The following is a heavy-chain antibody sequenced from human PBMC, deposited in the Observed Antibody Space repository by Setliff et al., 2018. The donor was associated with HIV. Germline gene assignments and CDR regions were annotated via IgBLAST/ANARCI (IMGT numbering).Heavy chain of an antibody. V-gene: IGHV3-53*01. J-gene: IGHJ5*02. CDR1: GFTVSDNH. D-gene: IGHD3-16*01. Sequence: LRLSCAASGFTVSDNHMTWVRQAPGKGLEWVSFIYSDGRTFYTDSVQGRFTISRDDSKNMLYLQMHSVRVDDTAAYYCARGVKWLDPWGQGTLVTVSS. CDR2: IYSDGRT. CDR3: ARGVKWLDP.